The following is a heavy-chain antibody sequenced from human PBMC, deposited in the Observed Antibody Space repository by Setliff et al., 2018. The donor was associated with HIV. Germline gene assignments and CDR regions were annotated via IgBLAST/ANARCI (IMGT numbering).Heavy chain of an antibody. CDR3: ARGKGRFVY. J-gene: IGHJ4*02. CDR1: GGFISNHY. Sequence: SETLSLTCTISGGFISNHYWSWIRQPAGKGLEWIGHIYTSGSTNYNPSLKSRVTISVDTSKNQFSLKLSSVTAADTAVYYCARGKGRFVYWGQGTLVTVSS. CDR2: IYTSGST. V-gene: IGHV4-4*07.